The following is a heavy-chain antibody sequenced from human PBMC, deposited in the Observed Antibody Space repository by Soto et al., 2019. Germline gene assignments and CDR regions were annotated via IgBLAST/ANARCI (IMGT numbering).Heavy chain of an antibody. CDR3: TFIPMVRGPTDY. CDR2: INADGTTT. CDR1: GFTFSTSW. J-gene: IGHJ4*02. Sequence: EVRLVESGGGLVQPGGSLRLSCAASGFTFSTSWMHWVRQVPGQGLVWVSRINADGTTTKYADSVKGRFTISRDNAKSPLYLPMNSLRAEDTAVDYCTFIPMVRGPTDYWGQGTLVAVST. V-gene: IGHV3-74*01. D-gene: IGHD3-10*01.